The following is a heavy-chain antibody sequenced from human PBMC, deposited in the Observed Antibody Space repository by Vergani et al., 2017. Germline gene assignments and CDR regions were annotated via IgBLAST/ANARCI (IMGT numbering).Heavy chain of an antibody. Sequence: QVQLQESGPGVVKPSQTLSLTCAVSGGSISSGDHCWTWIRQRPGKGLEWIGYIFYSGTTYDNPSLRSRLTISVDTSKNQFSLTLSSVNATDTAVYYCARGSRAAGYSGPDSWGQGTRVTVSS. CDR2: IFYSGTT. D-gene: IGHD6-13*01. CDR1: GGSISSGDHC. CDR3: ARGSRAAGYSGPDS. V-gene: IGHV4-31*11. J-gene: IGHJ4*02.